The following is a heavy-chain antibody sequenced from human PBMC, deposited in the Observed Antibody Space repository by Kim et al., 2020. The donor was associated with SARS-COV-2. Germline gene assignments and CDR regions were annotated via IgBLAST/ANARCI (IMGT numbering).Heavy chain of an antibody. Sequence: GGSLRLSCAASGFTVSSNYMSWVRQAPGKGLEWVSVIYSGGSTYYADSVKGRFTISRDNSKNTLYLQMNSLRAEDTAVYYCARDDRLRYFDWSGANYYYYGMDVWGQGTTVTVSS. V-gene: IGHV3-66*02. D-gene: IGHD3-9*01. CDR2: IYSGGST. J-gene: IGHJ6*02. CDR1: GFTVSSNY. CDR3: ARDDRLRYFDWSGANYYYYGMDV.